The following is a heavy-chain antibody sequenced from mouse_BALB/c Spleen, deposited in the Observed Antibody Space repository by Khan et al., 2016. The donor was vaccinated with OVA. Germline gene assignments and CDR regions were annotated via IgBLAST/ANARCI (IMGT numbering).Heavy chain of an antibody. V-gene: IGHV1-54*01. CDR1: GYAFTNYL. J-gene: IGHJ3*01. CDR3: TRRLLF. CDR2: INPGSGGT. D-gene: IGHD3-2*02. Sequence: VQLQQSGAELVRPGTSVKVSCKASGYAFTNYLIEWVKQRPGQGLEWIGVINPGSGGTNYNEKFKDKATLTADKSSSTAYMQLSSLTSDDSAVYFCTRRLLFWGQGTLVTVSA.